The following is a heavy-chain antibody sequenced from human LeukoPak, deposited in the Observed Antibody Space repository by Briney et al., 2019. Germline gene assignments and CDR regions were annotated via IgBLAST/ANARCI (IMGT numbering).Heavy chain of an antibody. V-gene: IGHV4-4*02. CDR2: IYHSGST. CDR1: GGSIRSDNW. CDR3: ASLTTADAFDI. J-gene: IGHJ3*02. D-gene: IGHD3-22*01. Sequence: SETLSLTCAVSGGSIRSDNWWTWVRQPPGKGLEWIGEIYHSGSTNYNPSLKSRVTISVDKSKNQFSLKLSSLTAADTAVFYCASLTTADAFDIWGQGTMVTVSS.